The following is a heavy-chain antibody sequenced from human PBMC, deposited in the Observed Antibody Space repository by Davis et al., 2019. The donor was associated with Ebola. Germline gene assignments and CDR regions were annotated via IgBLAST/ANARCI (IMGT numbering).Heavy chain of an antibody. CDR2: IYAGSST. CDR3: ARDEQQLTYNWFDP. V-gene: IGHV3-66*01. CDR1: GFTVTKDH. Sequence: PGGSLRLSCAASGFTVTKDHMSWVRQAPGKGLEWVSVIYAGSSTYYTDSVKGRFTISRDNSKNTLYLQMNSLRAEDTAVYYCARDEQQLTYNWFDPWGQGTLVTVSS. D-gene: IGHD6-13*01. J-gene: IGHJ5*02.